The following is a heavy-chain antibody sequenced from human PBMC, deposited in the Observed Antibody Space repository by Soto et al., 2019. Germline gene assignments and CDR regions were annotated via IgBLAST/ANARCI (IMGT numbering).Heavy chain of an antibody. V-gene: IGHV1-2*04. CDR3: AREIFSFFNLDYSSGCCCYAFDI. CDR2: INPNSDGT. D-gene: IGHD2-15*01. Sequence: ASVKVSCKASGYTFTGYYMHWVRQAPGQGLEWMGWINPNSDGTNYAQKFQGWVTMTRDTSISTAYMELSRLRSDDTAVYYCAREIFSFFNLDYSSGCCCYAFDIWGQGTTVTVSS. CDR1: GYTFTGYY. J-gene: IGHJ3*02.